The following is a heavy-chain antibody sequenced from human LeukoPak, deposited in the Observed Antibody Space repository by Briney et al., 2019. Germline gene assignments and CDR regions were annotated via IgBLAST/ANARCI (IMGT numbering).Heavy chain of an antibody. D-gene: IGHD6-25*01. J-gene: IGHJ5*02. CDR3: ARVISGVFNRFDP. CDR1: GVSISSGHW. CDR2: IYHSSST. V-gene: IGHV4-4*02. Sequence: PSGTLSLTCAVSGVSISSGHWWSWVRQPPGKGLEWIGEIYHSSSTNYHASLKSRVTISVDTSKNQFSLKLNSVTAADTAVYYCARVISGVFNRFDPWGQGTLVTVSS.